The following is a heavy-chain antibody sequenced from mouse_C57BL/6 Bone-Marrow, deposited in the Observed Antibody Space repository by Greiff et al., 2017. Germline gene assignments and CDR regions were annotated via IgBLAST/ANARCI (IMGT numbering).Heavy chain of an antibody. CDR3: AREGAITTVVDWYFDV. CDR2: IDPSDSYT. V-gene: IGHV1-69*01. D-gene: IGHD1-1*01. Sequence: QVQLQQPGAELVMPGASVKLSCKASGYTFTSYWMHWVKQRPGQGLEWIGEIDPSDSYTNYNQKFKGKSTLTVDKSSSTAYMQLSSLTSEDSAVYYCAREGAITTVVDWYFDVWGTGTTDTVSS. J-gene: IGHJ1*03. CDR1: GYTFTSYW.